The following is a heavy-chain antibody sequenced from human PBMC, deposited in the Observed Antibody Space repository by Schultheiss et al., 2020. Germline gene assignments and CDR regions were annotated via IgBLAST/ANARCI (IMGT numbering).Heavy chain of an antibody. Sequence: SVKVSCKVSGYTLSEFSMHWVRQAPGQGLEWMGGIIPIFGTANYAQKFQGRVTITRDTSTSTAYMELSSQRSEDTAVYYCARGGLVVVVAATGYFDYWGQGTLVTVSS. D-gene: IGHD2-15*01. CDR3: ARGGLVVVVAATGYFDY. J-gene: IGHJ4*02. V-gene: IGHV1-69*05. CDR1: GYTLSEFS. CDR2: IIPIFGTA.